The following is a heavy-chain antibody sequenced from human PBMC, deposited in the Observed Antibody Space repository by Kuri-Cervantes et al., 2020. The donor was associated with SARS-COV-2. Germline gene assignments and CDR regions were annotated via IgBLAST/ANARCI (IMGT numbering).Heavy chain of an antibody. CDR2: ISSSGSTL. J-gene: IGHJ6*02. CDR1: GFTFCDYY. V-gene: IGHV3-11*01. Sequence: GGSLRLSCAASGFTFCDYYMSGIRQAPGKGLEWVSYISSSGSTLYYADSVKGRFTISRDHAKNSLYLQMNSLRAEDTAVYYWAREDGYDSSGFYYYYGMDVWGQGTTVTVSS. CDR3: AREDGYDSSGFYYYYGMDV. D-gene: IGHD3-22*01.